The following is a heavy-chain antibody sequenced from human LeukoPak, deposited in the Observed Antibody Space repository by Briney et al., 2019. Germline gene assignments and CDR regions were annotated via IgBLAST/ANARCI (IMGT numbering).Heavy chain of an antibody. CDR3: ARDGGRGFTIFLI. J-gene: IGHJ4*02. D-gene: IGHD3-9*01. V-gene: IGHV1-69*13. CDR1: GGTFSSYA. Sequence: SVKVSCKASGGTFSSYAISWVRQAPGQGLEWMGGIIPIFGTANYAQKFQGRVTITADESTSTAYMELSSLRSEDTAVYYCARDGGRGFTIFLIWGQGTLVTVSS. CDR2: IIPIFGTA.